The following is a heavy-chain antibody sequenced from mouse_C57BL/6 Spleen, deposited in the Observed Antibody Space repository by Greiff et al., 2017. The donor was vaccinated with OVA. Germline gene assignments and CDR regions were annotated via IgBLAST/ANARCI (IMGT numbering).Heavy chain of an antibody. V-gene: IGHV1-81*01. CDR2: IYPRSGNT. CDR1: GYTFTSYG. D-gene: IGHD1-1*01. Sequence: VQLQQSGAELARPGASVKLSCKASGYTFTSYGISWVKQRTGQGLEWIGEIYPRSGNTYYTEKFKGKATLTADKSSSTAYMELRSLTSEDSAVYFCASRDYGSSQPAMDYWGQGTTVTVSS. J-gene: IGHJ4*01. CDR3: ASRDYGSSQPAMDY.